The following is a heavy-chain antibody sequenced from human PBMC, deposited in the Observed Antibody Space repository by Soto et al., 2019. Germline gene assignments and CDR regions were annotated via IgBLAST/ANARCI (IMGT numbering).Heavy chain of an antibody. Sequence: LRLSCAASGFTFSSYAMSWVRQAPGKGLEWVSAISGSGGSTYYADSVKGRFTISRDNSKNTLYLQMNSLRAEDTAVYYCAKTYGSGEYFDYWGQGTLVTVSS. CDR2: ISGSGGST. CDR3: AKTYGSGEYFDY. J-gene: IGHJ4*02. D-gene: IGHD3-10*01. V-gene: IGHV3-23*01. CDR1: GFTFSSYA.